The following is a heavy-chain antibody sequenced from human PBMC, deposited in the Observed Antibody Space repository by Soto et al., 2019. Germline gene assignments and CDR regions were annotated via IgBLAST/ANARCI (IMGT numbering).Heavy chain of an antibody. CDR3: ARSPRMAARPAYFDF. J-gene: IGHJ4*02. CDR1: GYTFSTFA. V-gene: IGHV1-3*01. CDR2: DQAVTRDT. D-gene: IGHD6-6*01. Sequence: QVQLVQSGAEMKKSGASVNLFCKSSGYTFSTFALHWVREGPGQRLEWMGWDQAVTRDTKYSQSSQGRLTITRDASATTSYMKLSSLTYEDTALYYCARSPRMAARPAYFDFWGQGSPVTVSS.